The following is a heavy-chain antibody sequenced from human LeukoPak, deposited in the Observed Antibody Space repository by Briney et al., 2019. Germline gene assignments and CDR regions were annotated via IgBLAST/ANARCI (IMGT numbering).Heavy chain of an antibody. CDR3: ARDPTGRYSSEGYMDV. CDR1: GGSISSGPYY. D-gene: IGHD6-19*01. V-gene: IGHV4-61*02. J-gene: IGHJ6*03. Sequence: PSETLSLTCTVSGGSISSGPYYWSWIRQPAGKGLEWIGRINTSGRTKYNPSLKSRVTISVDTSKNQFSLKLTSVTAADTAVYYCARDPTGRYSSEGYMDVWGKGTTVTISS. CDR2: INTSGRT.